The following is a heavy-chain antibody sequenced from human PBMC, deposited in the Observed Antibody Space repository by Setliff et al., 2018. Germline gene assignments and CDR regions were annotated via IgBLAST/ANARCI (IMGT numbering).Heavy chain of an antibody. Sequence: PSETLSLTCSVSGDSISIGAYFWSWIRHRPGEGLEYIGHITSSGYTNYSPSLQGRVAISEDTSENQFSLKLSSVTAADTAIYYCVKLVPQAISSDPWGQGTLVTVSS. CDR1: GDSISIGAYF. J-gene: IGHJ5*02. CDR2: ITSSGYT. V-gene: IGHV4-31*03. CDR3: VKLVPQAISSDP. D-gene: IGHD3-10*01.